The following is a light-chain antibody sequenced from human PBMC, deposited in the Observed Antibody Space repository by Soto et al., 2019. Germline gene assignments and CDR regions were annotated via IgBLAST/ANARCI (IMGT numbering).Light chain of an antibody. CDR2: DVS. J-gene: IGLJ1*01. CDR1: SSDVGGYNY. CDR3: ISYTDRQSYL. V-gene: IGLV2-11*01. Sequence: QSALTQPRSVSGSPGQSVTISCTGTSSDVGGYNYVSWYQQHPGKAPKVMIYDVSKRPSGVPDRFSGSKSGNTASLTISGLQAEDEADYYCISYTDRQSYLFGTGTKVTVL.